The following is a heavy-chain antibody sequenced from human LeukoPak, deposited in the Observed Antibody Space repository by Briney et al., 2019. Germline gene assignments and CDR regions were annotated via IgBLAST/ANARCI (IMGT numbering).Heavy chain of an antibody. J-gene: IGHJ3*02. CDR1: GFIFSNDA. D-gene: IGHD6-6*01. Sequence: PGGSLRLSCAASGFIFSNDAMHWVRQAPGKGLEWVANIKQDGSETDYVDSVKGRFTVSRDNAKNSLCLQVNSLRAEDTAVYYCARVYSSSSGKNVFDIWGQGTMVIVSS. V-gene: IGHV3-7*03. CDR2: IKQDGSET. CDR3: ARVYSSSSGKNVFDI.